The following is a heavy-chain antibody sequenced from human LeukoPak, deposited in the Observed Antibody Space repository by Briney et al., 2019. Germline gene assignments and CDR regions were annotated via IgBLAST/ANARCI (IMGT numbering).Heavy chain of an antibody. Sequence: SETLSLTCTVSGYSISSGYYWGWIRQPPGKGLEWIGNIYHSGSTYYNPSLKSRVTISVDTSKNQFSLKLSSVTAADTAIYHCARVGVYHYDTTYWGQGTLVTVSS. CDR2: IYHSGST. V-gene: IGHV4-38-2*02. CDR1: GYSISSGYY. J-gene: IGHJ4*02. D-gene: IGHD3-22*01. CDR3: ARVGVYHYDTTY.